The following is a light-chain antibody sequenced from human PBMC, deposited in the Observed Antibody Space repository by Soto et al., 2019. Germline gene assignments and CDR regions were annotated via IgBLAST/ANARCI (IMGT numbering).Light chain of an antibody. V-gene: IGLV2-14*01. CDR1: SSDVGGYNY. Sequence: QSALTQPASVSGSPGQSITISCTGTSSDVGGYNYVSWYQQHPGKAPKLMIYDVSNRPSGVSNRFSGSKSGNTASLTISGLQAEAEADYYCSSYTSSSTVVFGGGTKLT. CDR3: SSYTSSSTVV. J-gene: IGLJ2*01. CDR2: DVS.